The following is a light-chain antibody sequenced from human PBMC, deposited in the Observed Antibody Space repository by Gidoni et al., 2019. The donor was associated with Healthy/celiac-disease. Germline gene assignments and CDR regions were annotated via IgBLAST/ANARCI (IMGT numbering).Light chain of an antibody. Sequence: DIQMTQSPSTLSASVGDRVTITCRASQSISSLLAWYQQKPGKAPKLLIYKASSLESGVPSRFSGSGSGTEFTLTISSLQPDDFATYYCQQYNSYSRTWTFGQGTKVEIK. J-gene: IGKJ1*01. CDR3: QQYNSYSRTWT. CDR2: KAS. V-gene: IGKV1-5*03. CDR1: QSISSL.